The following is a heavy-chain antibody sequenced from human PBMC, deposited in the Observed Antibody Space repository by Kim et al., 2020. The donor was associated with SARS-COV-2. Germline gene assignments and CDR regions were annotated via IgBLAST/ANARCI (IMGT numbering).Heavy chain of an antibody. V-gene: IGHV1-24*01. CDR2: FDPEDGET. CDR1: GYTLTELS. CDR3: ATGGLREGDSSSWTDFDY. D-gene: IGHD6-13*01. J-gene: IGHJ4*02. Sequence: ASVKVSCKVSGYTLTELSMHWVRQAPGKGLEWMGGFDPEDGETIYAQKFQGRVTMTEDTSTGTAYMELSSLRSEDTAVYYCATGGLREGDSSSWTDFDYWGQGTLVTVSS.